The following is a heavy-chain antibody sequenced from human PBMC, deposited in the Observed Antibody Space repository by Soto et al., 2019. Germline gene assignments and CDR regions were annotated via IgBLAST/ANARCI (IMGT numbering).Heavy chain of an antibody. D-gene: IGHD3-10*01. Sequence: QVLLVQSGPEVKKPGSSVKVSCKASGGTFNNYAINWVRQAPGKGLEWMGGIIPTFGTGNNAQKFQGRGTMTADDSTTTAYMELNSLRSEDTAIYYCASFDGTLVRGGRSSPYERDVWGQWTTVIVS. CDR2: IIPTFGTG. J-gene: IGHJ6*02. CDR3: ASFDGTLVRGGRSSPYERDV. CDR1: GGTFNNYA. V-gene: IGHV1-69*01.